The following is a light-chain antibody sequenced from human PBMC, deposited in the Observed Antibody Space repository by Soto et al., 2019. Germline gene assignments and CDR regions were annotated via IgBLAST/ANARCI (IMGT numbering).Light chain of an antibody. Sequence: EIALTQSPATLSLSPGERATLSCRASQNVGGYLAWYQQKPGQAPRLLIYDASNRATGIPARFSGSGSGTDFSLTISSLEPEDLAVDFGQHRSTWPLTFGGGTKVEIK. J-gene: IGKJ4*01. V-gene: IGKV3-11*01. CDR3: QHRSTWPLT. CDR1: QNVGGY. CDR2: DAS.